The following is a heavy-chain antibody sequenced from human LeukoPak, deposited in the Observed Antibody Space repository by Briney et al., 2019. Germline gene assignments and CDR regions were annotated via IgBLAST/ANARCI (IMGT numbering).Heavy chain of an antibody. CDR1: GDSIRGYY. D-gene: IGHD4/OR15-4a*01. V-gene: IGHV4-59*01. CDR2: IHYSGST. J-gene: IGHJ5*02. CDR3: ARDRAADGSNWFDP. Sequence: PSETLSLTCTVSGDSIRGYYWSWIRQPPGKGLEWIGYIHYSGSTKYNPSLKSRVTTSVDTSKNQFFLRLTSVTAADTAVCYCARDRAADGSNWFDPWGQGTLVTVSS.